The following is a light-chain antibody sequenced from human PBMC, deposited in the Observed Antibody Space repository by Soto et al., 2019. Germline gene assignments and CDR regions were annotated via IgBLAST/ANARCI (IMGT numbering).Light chain of an antibody. V-gene: IGKV3-11*01. CDR3: QQRSNWPLIT. J-gene: IGKJ5*01. CDR2: GAS. Sequence: EIVLTQSPATVSLSPGERATLSCRASQSVSSYLAWYQQKPGQAPRLLIYGASTRATGIPARFSGSGSGTDFTLTISSLEPEDFAVYYCQQRSNWPLITFGQGTRLEIK. CDR1: QSVSSY.